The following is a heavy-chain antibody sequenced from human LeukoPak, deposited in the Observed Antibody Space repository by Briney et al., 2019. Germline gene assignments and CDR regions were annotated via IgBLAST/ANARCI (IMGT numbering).Heavy chain of an antibody. CDR3: ARGVNPAARRFDP. D-gene: IGHD6-13*01. J-gene: IGHJ5*02. CDR1: GGSFSGYY. CDR2: INHSGST. Sequence: SETLSLTCAVYGGSFSGYYWSWIRQPPGKGLEWIGEINHSGSTNYNPSLKSRVTISVDTSKNQFSLKLSSVTAADTAVYCCARGVNPAARRFDPWGQGTLVTVSS. V-gene: IGHV4-34*01.